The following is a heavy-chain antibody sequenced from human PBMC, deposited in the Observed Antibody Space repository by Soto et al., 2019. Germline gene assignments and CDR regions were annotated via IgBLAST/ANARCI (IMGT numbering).Heavy chain of an antibody. Sequence: QLQLQESGPGLVKPSETLSLTCTVSGGSISSSSYYWGWIRQPPGKGLEWIGSIYYSGSTYYNPSLKSRVTISVDTSKNQFSLKLSSATAADTAVYYCASHRITIFGVVTYPFDYWGQGTLVTVSS. CDR1: GGSISSSSYY. CDR2: IYYSGST. CDR3: ASHRITIFGVVTYPFDY. V-gene: IGHV4-39*01. D-gene: IGHD3-3*01. J-gene: IGHJ4*02.